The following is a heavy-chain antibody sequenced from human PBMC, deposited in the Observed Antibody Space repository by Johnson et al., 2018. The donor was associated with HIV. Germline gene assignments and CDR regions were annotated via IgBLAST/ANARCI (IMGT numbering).Heavy chain of an antibody. Sequence: QVQLVESGGGVVRRGGSLRLSCSAPEFTFDDYGLTWFRHAPGTGLERVAFFRFDGSSKYYGGPVNGRFTISRDESKNTLFLEMDSLRPEDTALYYCARESRSGTGNVPGRHALDVWGQGTMVTVSS. CDR1: EFTFDDYG. V-gene: IGHV3-30*02. J-gene: IGHJ3*01. CDR3: ARESRSGTGNVPGRHALDV. CDR2: FRFDGSSK. D-gene: IGHD1-1*01.